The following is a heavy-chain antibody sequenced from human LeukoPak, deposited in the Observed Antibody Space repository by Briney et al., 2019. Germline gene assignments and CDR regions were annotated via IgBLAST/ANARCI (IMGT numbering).Heavy chain of an antibody. J-gene: IGHJ4*02. CDR2: ISSGGGTII. D-gene: IGHD2-2*01. Sequence: PGGSLRLSCAASGFSFNDYYMTWMRQAPGKGLEWVSYISSGGGTIIYYADSVKGRFTISRDNAKNSLYLQMNSLRAEDTALYYCARDPGGVVVPAAMPFDYWGQGTLVTVSS. CDR1: GFSFNDYY. CDR3: ARDPGGVVVPAAMPFDY. V-gene: IGHV3-11*01.